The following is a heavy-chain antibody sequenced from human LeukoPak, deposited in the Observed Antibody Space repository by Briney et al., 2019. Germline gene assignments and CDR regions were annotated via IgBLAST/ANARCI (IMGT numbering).Heavy chain of an antibody. CDR3: ARESDYYGSGSYLRV. Sequence: GGSLRLSCAASGFTFSDYYMTWVRQAPGKGLEWVSYISSSSSYTNYADSVKGRFTISRDNGKNSLYPQMNSLRAEDTAVYYCARESDYYGSGSYLRVWGQGTLVTVSS. CDR2: ISSSSSYT. CDR1: GFTFSDYY. J-gene: IGHJ4*02. D-gene: IGHD3-10*01. V-gene: IGHV3-11*05.